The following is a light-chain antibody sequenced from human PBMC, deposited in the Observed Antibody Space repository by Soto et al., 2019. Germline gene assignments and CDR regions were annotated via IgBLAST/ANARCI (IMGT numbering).Light chain of an antibody. CDR1: SSDVGTYNL. V-gene: IGLV2-23*01. CDR2: ATC. CDR3: TSFARGSTLV. J-gene: IGLJ3*02. Sequence: QSALTQPAAVSGSPGQSITISCTGTSSDVGTYNLVSWYQQYPGKAPKLMIYATCKRPSGVSNRFSGSKSGDTASLTISGLQAEDEADYYCTSFARGSTLVFGGGTKLTVL.